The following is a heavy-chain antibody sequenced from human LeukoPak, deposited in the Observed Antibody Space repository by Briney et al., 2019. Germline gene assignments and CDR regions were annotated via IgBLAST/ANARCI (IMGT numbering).Heavy chain of an antibody. J-gene: IGHJ3*02. CDR1: GFTFSSYS. CDR2: ISGSGGST. V-gene: IGHV3-23*01. Sequence: PSGGSLRLSCAASGFTFSSYSMNWVRQAPGKGLEWVSAISGSGGSTYYADSVKGRFTISRDNSKNTLYLQMNSLRAEDTAVYYCAKVGDYDAFDIWGQGTLVTVSS. CDR3: AKVGDYDAFDI. D-gene: IGHD3-10*01.